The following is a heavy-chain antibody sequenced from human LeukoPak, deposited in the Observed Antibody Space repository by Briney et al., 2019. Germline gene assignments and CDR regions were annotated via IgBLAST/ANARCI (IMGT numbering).Heavy chain of an antibody. CDR2: INHSGST. Sequence: PSETLSLTCTVYGGSFSGYYWSWIRQPPGKGLEWIGEINHSGSTNYNPSLKSRVTISVDTSKNRFSLKLSSVTAADTAVYYCARQRQPIVVVVAAKGFDYWGQGTLVTVSS. V-gene: IGHV4-34*01. J-gene: IGHJ4*02. CDR3: ARQRQPIVVVVAAKGFDY. CDR1: GGSFSGYY. D-gene: IGHD2-15*01.